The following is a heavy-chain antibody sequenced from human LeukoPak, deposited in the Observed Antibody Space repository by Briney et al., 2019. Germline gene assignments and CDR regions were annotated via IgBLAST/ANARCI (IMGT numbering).Heavy chain of an antibody. J-gene: IGHJ6*03. CDR2: ISSSSNYI. Sequence: GGSLRLSCAASGFTFSSYSMNWVRQAPGKGLEWVSSISSSSNYIYYADSAKGRFTISRDNAKNSMYLQMNSLRAEDTAVYYCARGVDYYYYYMDVWGKGTTVTVSS. CDR1: GFTFSSYS. V-gene: IGHV3-21*01. CDR3: ARGVDYYYYYMDV.